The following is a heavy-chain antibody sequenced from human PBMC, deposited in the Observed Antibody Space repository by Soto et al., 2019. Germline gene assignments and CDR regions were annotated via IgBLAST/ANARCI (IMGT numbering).Heavy chain of an antibody. CDR3: TTDQTGDLCIEN. D-gene: IGHD3-16*01. V-gene: IGHV3-15*01. J-gene: IGHJ4*02. CDR1: GFTFSNAW. Sequence: GGSLRLSCAASGFTFSNAWMSWVRQAPGKGLEWVGRIKSKTDGGTTDYAAPVKGRFTISRDDSKNTLYLQMNSLKTEDTALYYCTTDQTGDLCIENWGQGTLVTVSS. CDR2: IKSKTDGGTT.